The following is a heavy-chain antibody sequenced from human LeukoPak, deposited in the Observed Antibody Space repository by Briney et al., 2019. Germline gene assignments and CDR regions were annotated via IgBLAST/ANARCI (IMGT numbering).Heavy chain of an antibody. J-gene: IGHJ4*02. CDR3: ARAYYYDSSGYLSALDY. D-gene: IGHD3-22*01. V-gene: IGHV3-30*04. CDR1: GFTFSSYA. CDR2: ISYDGSNK. Sequence: GGSLRLSCAASGFTFSSYAMHWVRQAPGKGLEWVAVISYDGSNKYYADSVKGRFTISRDNSKNTLYLQMNSLRADDTAVYYCARAYYYDSSGYLSALDYWGQGTLVTVSS.